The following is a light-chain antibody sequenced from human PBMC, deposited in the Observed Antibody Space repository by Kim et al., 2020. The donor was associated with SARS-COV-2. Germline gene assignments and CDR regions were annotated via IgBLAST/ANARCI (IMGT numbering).Light chain of an antibody. CDR1: QIVSSNY. Sequence: EIVLTQSPGTLSLSPGERVTLSCRASQIVSSNYLAWYQQKPGQAPRLLIYGASSRATDIPDRFSGSGSGTDFTLTISRLGAEDFAVYYCHLYGSSPLFGPGTKVDIK. J-gene: IGKJ3*01. CDR3: HLYGSSPL. V-gene: IGKV3-20*01. CDR2: GAS.